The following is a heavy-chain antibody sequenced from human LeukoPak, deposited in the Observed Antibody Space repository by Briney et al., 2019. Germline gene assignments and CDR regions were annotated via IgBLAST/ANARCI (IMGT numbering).Heavy chain of an antibody. V-gene: IGHV1-2*02. CDR2: IKINSGGA. Sequence: ASVKVSCKPSGYTFTGYYIHWVRQAPAQGLEWMGWIKINSGGANSAQKFQGRVTITRDTSISTAYMELSRLRSDDTAVYYCAKDFRQWLGEGTLSYYFDYWGQGTLVTVSS. CDR3: AKDFRQWLGEGTLSYYFDY. J-gene: IGHJ4*02. D-gene: IGHD6-19*01. CDR1: GYTFTGYY.